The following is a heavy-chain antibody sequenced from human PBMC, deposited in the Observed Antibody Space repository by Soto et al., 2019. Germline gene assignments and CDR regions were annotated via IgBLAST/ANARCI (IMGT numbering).Heavy chain of an antibody. D-gene: IGHD3-3*01. Sequence: QVQLVQSGAEVKKPGSSVKVSCKASGGTFSSYDISWVRQAPGQGLEWMGGIIPMFGTANYAQKFQGRVTITAYESTSTAYMELSSLRSEDTAVSYCSRGPVYDFWSGYPIDYWGQGTLVTVSS. CDR3: SRGPVYDFWSGYPIDY. CDR2: IIPMFGTA. CDR1: GGTFSSYD. V-gene: IGHV1-69*01. J-gene: IGHJ4*02.